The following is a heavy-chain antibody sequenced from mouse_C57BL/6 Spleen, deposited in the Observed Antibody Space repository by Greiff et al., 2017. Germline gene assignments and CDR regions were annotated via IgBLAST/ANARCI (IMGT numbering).Heavy chain of an antibody. CDR3: ARAGSYYGNFYYAMDY. Sequence: QVQLKESGPELVKPGASVKISCKASGYAFSSSWMNWVKQRPGKGLEWIGRIYPGDGDTNYNGKFKGKATLTADKSSSTAYMQLSSLTSDDSAVYFCARAGSYYGNFYYAMDYWGQGTSVTVSS. CDR1: GYAFSSSW. V-gene: IGHV1-82*01. CDR2: IYPGDGDT. J-gene: IGHJ4*01. D-gene: IGHD2-10*01.